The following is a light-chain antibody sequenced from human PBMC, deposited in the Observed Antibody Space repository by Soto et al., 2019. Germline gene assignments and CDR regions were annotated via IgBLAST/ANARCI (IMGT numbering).Light chain of an antibody. J-gene: IGLJ1*01. CDR3: SSYAGSNNFV. Sequence: SVLTQPPSASGSPGQSVTISCTGTSSDVGGYDYVSWYQQHPGKAPKVMIYEVSKRPSGVPDRFSGSKSGNTASLTVSGLQPEDEADYYCSSYAGSNNFVFGTGTMVTVL. V-gene: IGLV2-8*01. CDR2: EVS. CDR1: SSDVGGYDY.